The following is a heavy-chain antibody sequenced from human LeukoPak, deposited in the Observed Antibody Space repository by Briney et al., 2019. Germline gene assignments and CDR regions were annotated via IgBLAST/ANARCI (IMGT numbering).Heavy chain of an antibody. D-gene: IGHD3-9*01. CDR3: ARGLTGYYADAFDI. V-gene: IGHV3-33*01. Sequence: GRSLRLSCAASGFTFSSYGMHWVRQAPGKGLEWVAVIWYDGSNKYYADSVKGRFTISRDNSKNTLYLQMNSLRAEDTDVYYCARGLTGYYADAFDIWGQGTMVTVSS. CDR2: IWYDGSNK. J-gene: IGHJ3*02. CDR1: GFTFSSYG.